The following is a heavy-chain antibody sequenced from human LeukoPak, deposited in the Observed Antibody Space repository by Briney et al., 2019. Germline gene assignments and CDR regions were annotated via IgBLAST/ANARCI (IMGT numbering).Heavy chain of an antibody. CDR1: GFTFSSYA. V-gene: IGHV3-11*04. Sequence: GGSLRLSCAASGFTFSSYAMSWIRQAPGKGLDWISYISNGATSMSYADSVKGRFTISRDSAKNSLYLQMNNLTAEDTAVYYCARLIKFGTSGYSFDYWGQGTLVSVSS. CDR2: ISNGATSM. CDR3: ARLIKFGTSGYSFDY. D-gene: IGHD3-16*01. J-gene: IGHJ4*02.